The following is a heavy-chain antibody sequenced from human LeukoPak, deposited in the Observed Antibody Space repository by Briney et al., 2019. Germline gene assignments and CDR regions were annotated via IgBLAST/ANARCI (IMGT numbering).Heavy chain of an antibody. CDR3: ARDSSANYFDY. Sequence: GRSLRLSCAASGFTFSSYAMHWVRQAPGKGLEWVAVISYDGSNKYYADSVKGRFTISRDNSKNTLYLQMNSLRAEDTAVYYCARDSSANYFDYWGQGTLVTVSS. J-gene: IGHJ4*02. CDR2: ISYDGSNK. D-gene: IGHD3-10*01. CDR1: GFTFSSYA. V-gene: IGHV3-30-3*01.